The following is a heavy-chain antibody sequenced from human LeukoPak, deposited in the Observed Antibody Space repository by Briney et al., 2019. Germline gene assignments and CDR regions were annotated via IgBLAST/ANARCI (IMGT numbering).Heavy chain of an antibody. Sequence: SQTLSLTCALSGGSVSSNSVTWNWIRQSPSRGLEWLGRTYYRSTWYNDYAVSVRGRITVNPDTSKNQFSPHLNSVTPEDTAVYYCARRLTQYDCFDPWGQGILVTVSS. CDR1: GGSVSSNSVT. J-gene: IGHJ5*02. CDR2: TYYRSTWYN. V-gene: IGHV6-1*01. CDR3: ARRLTQYDCFDP. D-gene: IGHD2-2*01.